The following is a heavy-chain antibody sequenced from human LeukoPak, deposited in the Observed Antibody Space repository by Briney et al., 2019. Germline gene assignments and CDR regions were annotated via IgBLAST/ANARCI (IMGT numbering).Heavy chain of an antibody. CDR3: ARERTCGGDCYSTPNWFDP. J-gene: IGHJ5*02. Sequence: SETLSLTCTVSGGSISSSSYYWGWIRQPPGNGLEWIGSIYHSGSTYYNPSLKSRVTISVDTSKNQFSLKLSSVTAADTAVYYCARERTCGGDCYSTPNWFDPWGQGTLVTVSS. CDR1: GGSISSSSYY. CDR2: IYHSGST. V-gene: IGHV4-39*07. D-gene: IGHD2-21*02.